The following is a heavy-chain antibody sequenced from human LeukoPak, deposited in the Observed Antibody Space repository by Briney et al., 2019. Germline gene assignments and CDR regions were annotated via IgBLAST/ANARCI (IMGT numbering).Heavy chain of an antibody. D-gene: IGHD3-10*01. Sequence: SETLSLTCAVYGGSFSGYYWSWIRQPPGKGLEWIGEINHSGSTNYNPSLKSRVTISVDTSKNQFSLKLSCVTAADTAVYYCARAYYGSGSPQFDYWGQGTLVTVSS. V-gene: IGHV4-34*01. CDR2: INHSGST. CDR1: GGSFSGYY. J-gene: IGHJ4*02. CDR3: ARAYYGSGSPQFDY.